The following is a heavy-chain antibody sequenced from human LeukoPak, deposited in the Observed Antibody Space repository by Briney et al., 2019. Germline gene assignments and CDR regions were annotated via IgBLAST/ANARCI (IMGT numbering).Heavy chain of an antibody. V-gene: IGHV3-30*18. Sequence: GRSLRLSCAASGFTFSSYGMHWVRQAPGKGLEWVAVISYDGSNKYYADSVKGRFTISRDNSKNTLYLQMNSLRAEDTAVYYCAKGPSPVIAAAGTRYFDLWGRGTLVTVSS. CDR2: ISYDGSNK. J-gene: IGHJ2*01. CDR3: AKGPSPVIAAAGTRYFDL. D-gene: IGHD6-13*01. CDR1: GFTFSSYG.